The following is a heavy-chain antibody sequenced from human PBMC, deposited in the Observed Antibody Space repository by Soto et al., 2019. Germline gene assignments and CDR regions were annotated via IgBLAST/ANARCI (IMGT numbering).Heavy chain of an antibody. CDR2: IYYSGST. V-gene: IGHV4-59*01. J-gene: IGHJ4*02. Sequence: SETLSLTCTVSGGSISSYYWSWIRQPPGKGLEWIGYIYYSGSTNYNPSLKSRVTISVDTSKNQFSLKLSSVTAADTAVYYCARDGSGAATFDYWGQGTLVTVSS. CDR1: GGSISSYY. D-gene: IGHD6-25*01. CDR3: ARDGSGAATFDY.